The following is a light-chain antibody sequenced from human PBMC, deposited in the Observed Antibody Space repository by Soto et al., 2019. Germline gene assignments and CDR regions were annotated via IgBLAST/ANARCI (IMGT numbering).Light chain of an antibody. J-gene: IGLJ2*01. CDR1: SGHSTYI. V-gene: IGLV4-60*02. CDR2: LEGSGSY. Sequence: QLVLTQSSSASASLGSSVKLTCTLSSGHSTYIIAWHQQQPGKAPRYLMKLEGSGSYNKGSGVPDRFSGSSSGADRYPTISNLQFEYEADYYCETWDSNTRVFGGGTKLTVL. CDR3: ETWDSNTRV.